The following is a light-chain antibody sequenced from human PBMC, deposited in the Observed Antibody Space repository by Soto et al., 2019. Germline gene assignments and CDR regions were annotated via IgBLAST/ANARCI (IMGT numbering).Light chain of an antibody. CDR2: EVS. V-gene: IGLV2-8*01. CDR3: GSYTSRSTLV. J-gene: IGLJ3*02. CDR1: SSDVGAYTY. Sequence: QSVLTQPPSASGSPGQSVTISCTGTSSDVGAYTYVSWYQQYPGKAHKLMIYEVSQRPSGLADLFSGSKSGKTASPTVSGLYADDEADYYCGSYTSRSTLVFGGGTQLTVL.